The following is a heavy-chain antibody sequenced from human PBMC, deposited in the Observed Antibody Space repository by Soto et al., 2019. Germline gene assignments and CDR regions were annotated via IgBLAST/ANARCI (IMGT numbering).Heavy chain of an antibody. J-gene: IGHJ4*02. CDR2: ISAHNGNT. CDR1: GYDFTTYG. Sequence: QVHLVQSGAEVKKPGASVKVSCKGSGYDFTTYGITWVRQAPGQGLEWMAWISAHNGNTDYAQKLQGRVTVTRDTSTSTPYMELRNRRSDDTAMYYCPGGGYGDYWGQGALVTVSS. V-gene: IGHV1-18*01. CDR3: PGGGYGDY. D-gene: IGHD1-1*01.